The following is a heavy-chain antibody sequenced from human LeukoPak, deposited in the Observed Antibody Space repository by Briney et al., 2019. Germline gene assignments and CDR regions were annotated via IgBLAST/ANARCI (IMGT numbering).Heavy chain of an antibody. CDR3: ARDYSRQYSSSWLGAFDI. Sequence: PSETLSLTCTVSGGSISSGGYYWSWIRQHPGKGLEWIGYIYYSGSTNYNPSLKSRVTISVDTSKNQFSLKLSSVTAADTAVYYCARDYSRQYSSSWLGAFDIWGQGTMVTDSS. CDR2: IYYSGST. CDR1: GGSISSGGYY. D-gene: IGHD6-13*01. J-gene: IGHJ3*02. V-gene: IGHV4-61*08.